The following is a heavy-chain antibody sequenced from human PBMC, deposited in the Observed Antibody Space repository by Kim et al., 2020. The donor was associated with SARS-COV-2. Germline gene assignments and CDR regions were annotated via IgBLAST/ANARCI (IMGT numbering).Heavy chain of an antibody. D-gene: IGHD6-19*01. CDR3: ARVVDSSGWSHYYYYGMGV. CDR2: IYYSGST. Sequence: SETLSLTCTVSGGSISSSSYYWGWIRQPPGKGLEWIGSIYYSGSTYYNPSLKSRVTISVDTSKNQFSLKLSSVTAADTAVYYCARVVDSSGWSHYYYYGMGVWGQGPTVTVSS. CDR1: GGSISSSSYY. V-gene: IGHV4-39*01. J-gene: IGHJ6*02.